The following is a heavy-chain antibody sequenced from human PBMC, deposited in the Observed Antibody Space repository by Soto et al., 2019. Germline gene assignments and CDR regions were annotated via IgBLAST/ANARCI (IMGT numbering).Heavy chain of an antibody. CDR1: GYSFASQW. Sequence: EVQLVQSGAEVKKSGESLRISCKVSGYSFASQWISWVRQVPGKGQEWMGRIDLSESYTTYNPSFQGHVTFSADKSITTAYLQWRSLEDSDTATYYCATQGLTTYYFGYWGQGTLVTVSS. CDR3: ATQGLTTYYFGY. J-gene: IGHJ4*02. V-gene: IGHV5-10-1*03. CDR2: IDLSESYT.